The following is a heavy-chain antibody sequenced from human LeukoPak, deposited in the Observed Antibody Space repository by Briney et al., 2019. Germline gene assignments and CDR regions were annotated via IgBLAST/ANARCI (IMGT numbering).Heavy chain of an antibody. CDR1: GGSFSGYY. CDR3: ARGMMATVLGENFDL. V-gene: IGHV4-59*10. D-gene: IGHD5-24*01. CDR2: IYTSGST. Sequence: SETLSLTCAVYGGSFSGYYWSWIRQPAGKGLEWIGRIYTSGSTNYNPSLKSRVTMSVDTSKNQFSLKLSSVTAADTAVYYCARGMMATVLGENFDLWGRGTLVTVSS. J-gene: IGHJ2*01.